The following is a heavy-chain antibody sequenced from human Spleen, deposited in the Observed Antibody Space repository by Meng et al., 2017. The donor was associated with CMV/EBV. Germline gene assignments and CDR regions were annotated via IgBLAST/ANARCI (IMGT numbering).Heavy chain of an antibody. CDR1: GFTFSSYS. CDR2: IKPDGSVK. J-gene: IGHJ6*02. CDR3: ARVNYDFWSGYYYYGMDV. Sequence: GGSLRLSCAASGFTFSSYSMSWVRQAPGKGLEWVANIKPDGSVKYYLDSVKGRFTISRDNAKNSLYLQMNSLRAEDTAVYYCARVNYDFWSGYYYYGMDVWGQGTTVTVSS. V-gene: IGHV3-7*01. D-gene: IGHD3-3*01.